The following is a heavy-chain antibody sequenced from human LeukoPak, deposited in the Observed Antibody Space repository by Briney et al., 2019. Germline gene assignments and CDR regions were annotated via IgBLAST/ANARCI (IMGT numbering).Heavy chain of an antibody. V-gene: IGHV3-33*08. CDR3: AREPPNYGDSAWYFDL. D-gene: IGHD4-17*01. CDR2: IWYDGSNK. Sequence: GGSLRLSCAASGFIFDDYGMSRVRQAPGKGLEWVAVIWYDGSNKYYADSVKGRFTISRDNSKNTLYLQMNSLRAEDTAVYYCAREPPNYGDSAWYFDLWGRGTLITVSS. CDR1: GFIFDDYG. J-gene: IGHJ2*01.